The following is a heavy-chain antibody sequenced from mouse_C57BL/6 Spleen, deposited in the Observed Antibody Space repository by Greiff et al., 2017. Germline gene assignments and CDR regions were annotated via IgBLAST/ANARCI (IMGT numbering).Heavy chain of an antibody. Sequence: QVQLQQSGPGLVQPSQSLSITCTVSGFSLTSYGVHWVRQSPGKGLEWLGVIWRGGSTDYNAAFMSRLSITKDNSKSQVLFKMNSLQADDTAIYYCAKNSNYGNAMDYWGQGTSVTVSS. V-gene: IGHV2-5*01. D-gene: IGHD2-5*01. CDR1: GFSLTSYG. CDR2: IWRGGST. J-gene: IGHJ4*01. CDR3: AKNSNYGNAMDY.